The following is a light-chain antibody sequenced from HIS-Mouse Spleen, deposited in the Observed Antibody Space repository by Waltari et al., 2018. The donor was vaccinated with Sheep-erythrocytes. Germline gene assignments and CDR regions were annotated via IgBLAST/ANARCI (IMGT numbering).Light chain of an antibody. CDR3: CSYAGSYTFWV. CDR2: DVS. Sequence: QSALTQPRSVSGSPGQSVTIPCTGTSRDVGGYNYVSCYQQHPGKAPKLMIYDVSKRPSGVPYRFSGSKSGNTASLTISGLQAEDEADYYCCSYAGSYTFWVFGGGTKLTVL. V-gene: IGLV2-11*01. CDR1: SRDVGGYNY. J-gene: IGLJ3*02.